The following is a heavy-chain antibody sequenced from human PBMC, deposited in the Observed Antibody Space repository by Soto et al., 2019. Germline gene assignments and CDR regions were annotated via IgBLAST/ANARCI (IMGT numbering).Heavy chain of an antibody. D-gene: IGHD3-10*01. V-gene: IGHV3-23*01. Sequence: EVQLLESGGGLVQPGGSLRLSCAASGFTFSSYAMSWVRQAPGKGLEWVSAISGSGGSTYYADSVKGRFTISRDNSKTPWYLKWNSWGAEDTAVYYGGKGFDYLGSGSYNKTRYYYYYSGMDVWGQGTRSPSP. CDR2: ISGSGGST. CDR3: GKGFDYLGSGSYNKTRYYYYYSGMDV. J-gene: IGHJ6*02. CDR1: GFTFSSYA.